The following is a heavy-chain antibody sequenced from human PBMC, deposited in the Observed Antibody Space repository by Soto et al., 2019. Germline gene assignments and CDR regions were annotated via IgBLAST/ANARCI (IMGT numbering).Heavy chain of an antibody. V-gene: IGHV1-69*01. D-gene: IGHD1-1*01. CDR3: ARELKTIISAAGHGMDV. J-gene: IGHJ6*02. Sequence: QVQLVQSGAEVKKPGSSVKVSCKASGGTFSSYAISWVRQAPGQGLEWMGGIIPIFGTANYAQKFQGRVTITGEESTSKDYMELSSLRSEDTAVYYCARELKTIISAAGHGMDVCGQGTTVTVSS. CDR2: IIPIFGTA. CDR1: GGTFSSYA.